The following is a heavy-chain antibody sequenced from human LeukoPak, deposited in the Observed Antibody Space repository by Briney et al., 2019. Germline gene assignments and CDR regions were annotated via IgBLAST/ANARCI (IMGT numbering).Heavy chain of an antibody. CDR2: IYYSGST. D-gene: IGHD4-17*01. V-gene: IGHV4-61*08. J-gene: IGHJ6*03. Sequence: SETLSLTCAVSGGSISSGGYYWSWIRQPPGKGLEWIGYIYYSGSTNYNPSLKSRVTISVDTSKNQFSLKLSSVTAADTAVYYCARDRIDYGDYVSYYYYMDVWGKGTTVTVSS. CDR1: GGSISSGGYY. CDR3: ARDRIDYGDYVSYYYYMDV.